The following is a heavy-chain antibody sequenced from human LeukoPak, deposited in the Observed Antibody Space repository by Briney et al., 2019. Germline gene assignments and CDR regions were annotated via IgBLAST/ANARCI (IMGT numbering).Heavy chain of an antibody. J-gene: IGHJ4*02. D-gene: IGHD2-8*01. Sequence: SVKVSCKASGGTLTSHYLSWLRQAPGQGLEWMGGIIPLFGAAQYAQKFQGRVTITADESTSTAHMELSRLTSDDTAVYYCTMGMGSMQIHYWGQGALVTVSS. CDR2: IIPLFGAA. CDR1: GGTLTSHY. V-gene: IGHV1-69*01. CDR3: TMGMGSMQIHY.